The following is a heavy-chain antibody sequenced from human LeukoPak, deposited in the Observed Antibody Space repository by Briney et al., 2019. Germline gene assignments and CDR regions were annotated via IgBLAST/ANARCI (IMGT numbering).Heavy chain of an antibody. CDR1: GGSISSHY. V-gene: IGHV4-59*11. D-gene: IGHD6-13*01. CDR2: IYYSGST. Sequence: PSETLSLTCTVSGGSISSHYWSWIRQPPGKGLEWIGYIYYSGSTNYNPSLKSRVTISVDTSKNQFTLKLSSVTAADTAVYYCARVAAAGTGYYYYYYYMDVWGKGTTVTVSS. J-gene: IGHJ6*03. CDR3: ARVAAAGTGYYYYYYYMDV.